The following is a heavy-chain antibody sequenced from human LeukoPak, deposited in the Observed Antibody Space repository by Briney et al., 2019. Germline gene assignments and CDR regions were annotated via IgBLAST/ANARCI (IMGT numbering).Heavy chain of an antibody. V-gene: IGHV3-23*01. Sequence: GGSLRLSCAASGFTFSDYIMDWFRQAPGKGLEWVSAISGSGGSTYYADSVKGRFTISRDNSKNTLYLQMNSLRAEDTAVYYCAKEETPIAQFDYWGQRTLVTVSS. D-gene: IGHD2-15*01. CDR3: AKEETPIAQFDY. CDR2: ISGSGGST. CDR1: GFTFSDYI. J-gene: IGHJ4*02.